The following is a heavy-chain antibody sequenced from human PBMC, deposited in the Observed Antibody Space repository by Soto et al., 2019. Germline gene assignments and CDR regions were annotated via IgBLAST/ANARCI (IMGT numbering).Heavy chain of an antibody. V-gene: IGHV1-18*01. CDR2: ISPDNGNT. D-gene: IGHD5-12*01. J-gene: IGHJ6*02. Sequence: ASVKVSCKAPGYRFTIYGINWVRQAPGQGLEWMGWISPDNGNTNYAQKLQGRVTMTTDTSTSTAYMELRSLRSDDTAVYYCARALGYSGYAGMDVWGQGTTVTVSS. CDR3: ARALGYSGYAGMDV. CDR1: GYRFTIYG.